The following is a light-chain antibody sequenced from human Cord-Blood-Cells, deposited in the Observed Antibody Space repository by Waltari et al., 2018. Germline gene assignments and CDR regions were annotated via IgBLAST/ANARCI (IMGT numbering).Light chain of an antibody. CDR1: SSDVGGYNF. CDR2: DVS. V-gene: IGLV2-11*01. CDR3: CSYAGSYTLV. J-gene: IGLJ3*02. Sequence: QPALTQPRSVSGSPGQSFTISCTGTSSDVGGYNFVPWYQQHPGKAPKLMIYDVSKRPSGVPDRFSGSKSGNTASLTISGLQAEDEADYYCCSYAGSYTLVFGGGTKLTVL.